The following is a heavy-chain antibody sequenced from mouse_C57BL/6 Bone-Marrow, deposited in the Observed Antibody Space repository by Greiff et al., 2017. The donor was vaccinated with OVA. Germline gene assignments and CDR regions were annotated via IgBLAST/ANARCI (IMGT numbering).Heavy chain of an antibody. J-gene: IGHJ4*01. CDR1: GYTFTSYW. V-gene: IGHV1-69*01. CDR3: ARTQLRPLLDYAMDY. Sequence: QVQLQQPGAELVMPGASVKLSCKASGYTFTSYWMHWVKQRPGQGLEWIGEIDPSDSYTNYNQKFKGKSTLTVDKSSSTAFMQLSSLTSEDSAVYYCARTQLRPLLDYAMDYWGQGTSVTVSS. CDR2: IDPSDSYT. D-gene: IGHD3-2*02.